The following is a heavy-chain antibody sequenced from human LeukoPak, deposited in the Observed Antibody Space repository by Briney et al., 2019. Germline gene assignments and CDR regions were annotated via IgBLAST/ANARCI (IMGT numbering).Heavy chain of an antibody. CDR3: ASATTDVVLVPATNF. D-gene: IGHD2-2*01. J-gene: IGHJ4*02. Sequence: GASVKVSCKASGYTFTGYYMHWVRQAPGQGLEWMGWINPKSDATNYAQKFQGRVTMTRDTSISTAYMELSRLRSDDTAVYYCASATTDVVLVPATNFWGQGTLVTVSS. CDR1: GYTFTGYY. V-gene: IGHV1-2*02. CDR2: INPKSDAT.